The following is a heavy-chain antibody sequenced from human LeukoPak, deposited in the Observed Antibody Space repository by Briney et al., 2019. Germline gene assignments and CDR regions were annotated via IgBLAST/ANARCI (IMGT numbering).Heavy chain of an antibody. V-gene: IGHV3-30*04. J-gene: IGHJ4*02. D-gene: IGHD1-26*01. Sequence: GRPLRLSCVASGFTFSNHGMHWVRQAPGKGLEWAALISYDGSKRYRADSVKGRFTISRDDSKNTLYLQMNSLTAEDTALYYCARDYSGNYCFDYWGQGTLATVSS. CDR1: GFTFSNHG. CDR3: ARDYSGNYCFDY. CDR2: ISYDGSKR.